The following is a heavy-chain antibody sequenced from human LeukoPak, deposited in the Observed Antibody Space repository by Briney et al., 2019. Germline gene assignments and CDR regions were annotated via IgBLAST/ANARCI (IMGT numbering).Heavy chain of an antibody. CDR2: INHSGST. CDR1: GGSFSGYY. CDR3: ARGLDRWYSSSWSSYYFDY. J-gene: IGHJ4*02. D-gene: IGHD6-13*01. Sequence: SETLSLTCAVYGGSFSGYYWSWIRQPPGKGLEWIGEINHSGSTNYNPSPKSRVTISVDTSKNQFSLKLSSVTAADTAVYYCARGLDRWYSSSWSSYYFDYWGQGTLVTVSS. V-gene: IGHV4-34*01.